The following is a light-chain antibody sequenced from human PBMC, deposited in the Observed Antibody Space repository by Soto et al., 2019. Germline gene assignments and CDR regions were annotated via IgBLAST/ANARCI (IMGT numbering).Light chain of an antibody. CDR2: DVS. Sequence: QSALTQPPSASGSPGQSITISCTGTSSDIGGYIYVSWYQHHPGKAPKLPIYDVSNRPSGVSNRFSGSKSGNTASLTISGLQVEDEADYFCSTYTSSRTRFGGGTKLTVL. CDR1: SSDIGGYIY. V-gene: IGLV2-14*03. CDR3: STYTSSRTR. J-gene: IGLJ2*01.